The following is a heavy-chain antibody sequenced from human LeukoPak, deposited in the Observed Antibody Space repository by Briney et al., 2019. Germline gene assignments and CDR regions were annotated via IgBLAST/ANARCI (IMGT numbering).Heavy chain of an antibody. Sequence: GGSLRLSCAASGFTFSSYAMSWVRQAPGKGLEWVSAISGSGGSTYYADSVKGRFTISRDNSKNTLYLQMNSLRAEDTAVYYCAKGSSGWSLYYYMDVWGKGTTVTVSS. V-gene: IGHV3-23*01. CDR3: AKGSSGWSLYYYMDV. CDR2: ISGSGGST. J-gene: IGHJ6*03. CDR1: GFTFSSYA. D-gene: IGHD6-19*01.